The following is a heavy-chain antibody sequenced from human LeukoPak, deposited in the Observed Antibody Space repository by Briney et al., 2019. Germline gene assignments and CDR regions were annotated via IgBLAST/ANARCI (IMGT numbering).Heavy chain of an antibody. CDR2: INHSGST. V-gene: IGHV4-34*01. CDR1: GFTFSSYA. J-gene: IGHJ4*02. CDR3: ARGTGRYSGSYYHNY. D-gene: IGHD1-26*01. Sequence: PGGSLRLSCAVSGFTFSSYAMSWIRQPPGKGLEWIGEINHSGSTNYNPSLKSRVTISVDTSKNQFPLKLSSVTAADTAVYYCARGTGRYSGSYYHNYWGQGTMVTVSS.